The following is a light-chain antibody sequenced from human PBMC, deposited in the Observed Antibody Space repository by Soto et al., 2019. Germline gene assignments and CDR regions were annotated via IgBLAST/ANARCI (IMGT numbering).Light chain of an antibody. J-gene: IGLJ2*01. CDR1: SSDVGGYNY. Sequence: QSALTQPASVSGSPGQSITISCTGTSSDVGGYNYVSWYQQHPGKAPKLMIYDVSNRPSGVSNRFSGSKSGNTASLTISGFQAEDEADYYCSSDTSSSTLLFGGGTKLTVL. CDR2: DVS. CDR3: SSDTSSSTLL. V-gene: IGLV2-14*01.